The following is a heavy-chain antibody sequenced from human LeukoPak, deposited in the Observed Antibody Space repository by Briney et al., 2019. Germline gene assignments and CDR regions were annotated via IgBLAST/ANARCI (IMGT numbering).Heavy chain of an antibody. CDR3: ARDSADYGDYDY. J-gene: IGHJ4*02. Sequence: GASVKVSCKASGYTFTDYYLHWVRQAPGQGLEWMGWIGPNSGGTNYAQKFQGRVTMTRDTSTSTVYMELSSLRSEDTAVYYCARDSADYGDYDYWGQGTLVTVSS. CDR1: GYTFTDYY. CDR2: IGPNSGGT. V-gene: IGHV1-2*02. D-gene: IGHD4-17*01.